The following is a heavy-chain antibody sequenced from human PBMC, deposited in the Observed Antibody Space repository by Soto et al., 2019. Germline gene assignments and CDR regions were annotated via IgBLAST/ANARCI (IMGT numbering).Heavy chain of an antibody. CDR3: AGADSSSSGFDY. D-gene: IGHD6-6*01. Sequence: QVQLVQSGAEVKKPGASVKVSCKASGYTFPTYGISWVRQAPGQGLEWMGWISAYNGNTNYPQKLQGKVTLTTDTSTTTAYKEVKSRRSDDTALYFRAGADSSSSGFDYWGQGTLVTVSS. J-gene: IGHJ4*02. CDR2: ISAYNGNT. V-gene: IGHV1-18*01. CDR1: GYTFPTYG.